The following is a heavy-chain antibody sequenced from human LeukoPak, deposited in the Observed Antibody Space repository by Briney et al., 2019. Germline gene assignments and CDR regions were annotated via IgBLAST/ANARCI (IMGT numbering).Heavy chain of an antibody. J-gene: IGHJ6*03. D-gene: IGHD3-3*01. CDR2: IIPIFGTA. CDR1: RGTFISYA. V-gene: IGHV1-69*01. Sequence: SVKVSCKASRGTFISYAISWVRQAPGQGLEWMGGIIPIFGTANYAQKFQGRVTITADESTRTAYMELSSLRSEDTAVYYCARDHFGITIFGVVSAGYYYYMDVWGKGTTVTVSS. CDR3: ARDHFGITIFGVVSAGYYYYMDV.